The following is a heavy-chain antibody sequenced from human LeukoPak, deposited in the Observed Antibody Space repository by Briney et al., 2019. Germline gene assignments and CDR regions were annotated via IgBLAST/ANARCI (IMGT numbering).Heavy chain of an antibody. V-gene: IGHV4-30-2*01. Sequence: SQTLSLTCAVSGGSISSGGFPWSWIRQPPGKGLEWIGYIYHSGSTYYNPSLKSRVTISVDRSKNQFSLKLSSVTAADTAVYYCARGTMVRGVADAFDIWGQGTMVTVSS. D-gene: IGHD3-10*01. CDR2: IYHSGST. CDR1: GGSISSGGFP. J-gene: IGHJ3*02. CDR3: ARGTMVRGVADAFDI.